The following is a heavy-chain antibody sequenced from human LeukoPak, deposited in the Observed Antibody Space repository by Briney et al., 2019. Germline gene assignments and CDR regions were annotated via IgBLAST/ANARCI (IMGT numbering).Heavy chain of an antibody. J-gene: IGHJ3*02. CDR1: GFTFRSFA. V-gene: IGHV3-23*01. Sequence: GGSLRLSCAASGFTFRSFAVTWVRQAPGKGVEWVSVISGSGDSTYYADSVKGRFTISRDNSKNTLYLQMNSLRAEDTAIYYCTKGSVLTIFGMAWHAFDIWGQGTMVTVSP. CDR3: TKGSVLTIFGMAWHAFDI. D-gene: IGHD3-3*01. CDR2: ISGSGDST.